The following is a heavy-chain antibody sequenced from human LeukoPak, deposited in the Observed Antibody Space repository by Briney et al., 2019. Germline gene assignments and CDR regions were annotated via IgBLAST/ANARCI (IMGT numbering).Heavy chain of an antibody. J-gene: IGHJ6*03. D-gene: IGHD1-26*01. CDR1: GYTFTSYD. CDR2: MNPNSGNT. V-gene: IGHV1-8*02. Sequence: ASVKVSCKASGYTFTSYDINWVRQATGQGLEWMGWMNPNSGNTGYAQKFQGRVTMTRDTSISTAYMELSRLRSDDTAVYYCARTTRIVGATLYYYYYMDVWGKGTTVTVSS. CDR3: ARTTRIVGATLYYYYYMDV.